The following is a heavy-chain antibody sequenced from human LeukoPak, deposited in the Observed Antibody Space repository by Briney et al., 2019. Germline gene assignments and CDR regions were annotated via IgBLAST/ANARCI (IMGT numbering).Heavy chain of an antibody. J-gene: IGHJ5*02. V-gene: IGHV3-23*01. CDR3: AKDFSGSWQFDP. CDR1: GLTFSSYA. Sequence: GGSLRLSCGASGLTFSSYAMSWVRQAPGKGREWVSSITESGAYTYYADSVKGRFTISRDNSKNTLYLQMNSLRVEDTAVFYCAKDFSGSWQFDPWGQGTLATVSS. CDR2: ITESGAYT. D-gene: IGHD6-13*01.